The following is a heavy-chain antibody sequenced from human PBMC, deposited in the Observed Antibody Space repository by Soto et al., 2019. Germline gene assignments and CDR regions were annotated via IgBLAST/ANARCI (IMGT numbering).Heavy chain of an antibody. Sequence: GGSLRLSCAASGFTFSSYAMHWVRQAPGKGLEWVAVISYDGSNKYYADSVKGRFTISRDNSKNTLYLQMNSLRAEDTAVYYCARGEGYCSSTSCYTPPYYYGMDVWGQGTTVTVSS. J-gene: IGHJ6*02. CDR1: GFTFSSYA. V-gene: IGHV3-30-3*01. CDR2: ISYDGSNK. D-gene: IGHD2-2*02. CDR3: ARGEGYCSSTSCYTPPYYYGMDV.